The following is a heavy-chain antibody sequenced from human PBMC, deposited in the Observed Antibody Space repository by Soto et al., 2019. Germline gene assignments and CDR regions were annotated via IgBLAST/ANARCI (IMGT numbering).Heavy chain of an antibody. CDR3: AKVCYWYLDL. V-gene: IGHV3-23*01. Sequence: GGSLRLSCAASGFTFSIYAMSWVRQAPGKGLEGVLDISGSGVSTYYARSMKGRFTISRSNSKNTVYLHMNNRRAEDKGVYSLAKVCYWYLDLWGRGTLVTVSS. CDR2: ISGSGVST. J-gene: IGHJ2*01. CDR1: GFTFSIYA.